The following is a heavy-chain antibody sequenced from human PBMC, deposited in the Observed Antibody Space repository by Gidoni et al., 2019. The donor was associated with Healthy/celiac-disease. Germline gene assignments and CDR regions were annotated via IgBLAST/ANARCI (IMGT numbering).Heavy chain of an antibody. J-gene: IGHJ6*02. V-gene: IGHV3-48*01. CDR1: GFTFNSYS. Sequence: EVQLVESGGGLVQPGGSLRLSCAASGFTFNSYSMNWVRQAPGKGLEWVSYISSSSSTIYYADSVKGRFTISRDNAKNSLYLQMNSLRAEDTAVYYCARPPLAEYYYGMDVWGQGTTVTVSS. CDR2: ISSSSSTI. CDR3: ARPPLAEYYYGMDV. D-gene: IGHD6-19*01.